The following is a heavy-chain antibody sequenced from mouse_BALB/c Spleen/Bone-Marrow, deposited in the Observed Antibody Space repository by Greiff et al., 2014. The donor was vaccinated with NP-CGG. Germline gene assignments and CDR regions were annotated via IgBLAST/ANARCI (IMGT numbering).Heavy chain of an antibody. J-gene: IGHJ4*01. CDR3: ARSTMITTGYYYAMDY. CDR2: ISSGSSTI. V-gene: IGHV5-17*02. Sequence: EVKLEESGGGLVQPGGSRKVSCAASGFTFSSFGMHWVRQAPEKGLEWVAYISSGSSTIYYADTMKGRFTISRDNPKNTLFLQMTSLRSEDTAMYYCARSTMITTGYYYAMDYWGQGTSVTVSS. CDR1: GFTFSSFG. D-gene: IGHD2-4*01.